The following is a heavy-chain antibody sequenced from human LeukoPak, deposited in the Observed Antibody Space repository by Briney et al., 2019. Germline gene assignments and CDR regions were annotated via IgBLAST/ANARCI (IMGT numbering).Heavy chain of an antibody. J-gene: IGHJ2*01. Sequence: PGGSLRLSCAASGFTFSTFAMIWVRQPPGKGLEWVSAISGSGGSTYYADSVKGRFTISRDNSKNALYLQMNSLRAEDTAVYYCAKVRGIVGATDLWYFDLWGRGTLVTVSS. CDR2: ISGSGGST. CDR3: AKVRGIVGATDLWYFDL. V-gene: IGHV3-23*01. D-gene: IGHD1-26*01. CDR1: GFTFSTFA.